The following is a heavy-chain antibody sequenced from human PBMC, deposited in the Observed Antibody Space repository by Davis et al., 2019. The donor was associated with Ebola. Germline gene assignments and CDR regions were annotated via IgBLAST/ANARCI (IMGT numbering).Heavy chain of an antibody. Sequence: GESLKISCAVSGVTFRSYGMHWVRQAPGKGLEWVANIKQDGSEKYYVDSMKGRFTISRDNAKNSLYLQMSRLRAEDTAVYYCAILKGTYGMDVWGQGTTVTVSS. CDR2: IKQDGSEK. D-gene: IGHD3-10*01. CDR3: AILKGTYGMDV. V-gene: IGHV3-7*01. CDR1: GVTFRSYG. J-gene: IGHJ6*02.